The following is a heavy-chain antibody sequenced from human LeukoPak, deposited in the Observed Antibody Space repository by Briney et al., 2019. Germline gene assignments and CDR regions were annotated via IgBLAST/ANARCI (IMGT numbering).Heavy chain of an antibody. CDR2: IYYSGST. CDR1: GGSISSSSYY. D-gene: IGHD6-6*01. J-gene: IGHJ4*02. CDR3: ARIEYSSSCDY. Sequence: SETQSLTCTVSGGSISSSSYYWGWIRQPPGKGLECIGSIYYSGSTYYNPSLKSRVTISVDTSKNQFSLKLSFVTAADTAVYYCARIEYSSSCDYWGQGTLVTVSS. V-gene: IGHV4-39*07.